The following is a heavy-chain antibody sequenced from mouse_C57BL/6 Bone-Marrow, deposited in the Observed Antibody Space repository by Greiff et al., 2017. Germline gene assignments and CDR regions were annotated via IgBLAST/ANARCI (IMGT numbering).Heavy chain of an antibody. D-gene: IGHD1-3*01. V-gene: IGHV1-55*01. Sequence: QVQLQQPGAELVKPGASVKMSCKASGYTFTSYWINWVKQRPGQGLEWIGDICPGSGSTTYNEKLKSQATLTVDTSSSTAYMQLSSLTSEDTAVYYCVRYWYLDGFAYWGQGTLVTVSA. CDR1: GYTFTSYW. CDR3: VRYWYLDGFAY. CDR2: ICPGSGST. J-gene: IGHJ3*01.